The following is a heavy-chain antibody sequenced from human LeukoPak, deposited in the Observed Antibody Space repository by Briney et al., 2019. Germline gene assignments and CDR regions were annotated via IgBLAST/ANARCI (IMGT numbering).Heavy chain of an antibody. V-gene: IGHV3-23*01. J-gene: IGHJ4*02. CDR1: GFTFYSYA. CDR3: AKDATVLRYFDWFDTTKYYFDY. CDR2: ISGTDGST. D-gene: IGHD3-9*01. Sequence: GGSLRLSRAASGFTFYSYAMNWVRQAPGKGLEWVSTISGTDGSTYYADSVKGRFTISRDNSKNTLYLQMNSLRAEDTAVYYCAKDATVLRYFDWFDTTKYYFDYWGQGTLVTVSS.